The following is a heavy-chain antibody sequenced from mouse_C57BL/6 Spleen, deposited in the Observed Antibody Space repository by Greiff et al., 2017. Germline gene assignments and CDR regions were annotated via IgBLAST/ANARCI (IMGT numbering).Heavy chain of an antibody. CDR3: ARHNYYGSIYYFDD. D-gene: IGHD1-1*01. J-gene: IGHJ2*01. Sequence: EVQVVESGGDLVKPGGSLKLSCAASGFTFSSYGMSWVRQTPDKRLEWVATISSGGSYTYYPDSVKGRFTISRDNAKNTLYLQMSSLKSEDTAMYYCARHNYYGSIYYFDDWGQGTTLTVSS. V-gene: IGHV5-6*01. CDR2: ISSGGSYT. CDR1: GFTFSSYG.